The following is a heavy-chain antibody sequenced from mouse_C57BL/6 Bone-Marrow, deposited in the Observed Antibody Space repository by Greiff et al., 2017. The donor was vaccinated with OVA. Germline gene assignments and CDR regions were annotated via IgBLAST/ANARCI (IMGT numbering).Heavy chain of an antibody. CDR3: ARYPPWFAY. CDR1: GYAFTNYL. Sequence: QVQLKESGAELVRPGTSVKVSCKASGYAFTNYLIEWVKQRPGQGLEWIGVINPGSGGTNYNEKFKGKATLTADKSSSTAYMQLSSLTSEDSAVYFCARYPPWFAYWGQGTLVTVSA. V-gene: IGHV1-54*01. J-gene: IGHJ3*01. CDR2: INPGSGGT.